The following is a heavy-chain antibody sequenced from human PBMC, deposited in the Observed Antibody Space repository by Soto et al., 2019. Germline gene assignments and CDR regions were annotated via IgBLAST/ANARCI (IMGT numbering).Heavy chain of an antibody. D-gene: IGHD6-13*01. CDR3: ARVPNSIAVADTMGENLYYFDY. J-gene: IGHJ4*02. CDR2: INPNSGGT. V-gene: IGHV1-2*04. CDR1: GYTFTGYY. Sequence: AXVKVSCKASGYTFTGYYMHWVRQAPGQGLEWMGWINPNSGGTNYAQKFQGWVTMTRDTSISTAYMELSRLRSDDTAVYYCARVPNSIAVADTMGENLYYFDYRGRGTLVPGSA.